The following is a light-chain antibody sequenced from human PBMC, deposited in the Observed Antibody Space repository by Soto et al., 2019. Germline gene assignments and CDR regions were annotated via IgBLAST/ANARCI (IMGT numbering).Light chain of an antibody. J-gene: IGKJ1*01. V-gene: IGKV1-5*01. CDR2: DAS. CDR1: QSISSW. CDR3: QQYGSSGT. Sequence: DIQMTQSPSTLSASVGDRVTITCRASQSISSWLAWYQQKPGKAPKLLIYDASSLESGVPSGFSGSGSGTEFTLTISRLEPEDFAVYYCQQYGSSGTFGQGTKVDIK.